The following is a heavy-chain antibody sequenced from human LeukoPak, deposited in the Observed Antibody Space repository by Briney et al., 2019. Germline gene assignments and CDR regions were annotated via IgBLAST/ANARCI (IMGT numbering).Heavy chain of an antibody. CDR1: GFTFSSYW. V-gene: IGHV3-7*05. J-gene: IGHJ5*02. CDR2: IKKDWSEK. D-gene: IGHD6-13*01. CDR3: ARSLAAAGINWFDP. Sequence: GGSLRLSCAASGFTFSSYWMSWVRQAPGKGPECVANIKKDWSEKYYVDSVKVRFTISRDNAKNSLYLQMNSLRAEDTAVYYCARSLAAAGINWFDPWGQGTLVSVS.